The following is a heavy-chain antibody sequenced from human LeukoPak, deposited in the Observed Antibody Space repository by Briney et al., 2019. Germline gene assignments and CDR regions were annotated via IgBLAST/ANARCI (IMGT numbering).Heavy chain of an antibody. CDR1: GFTFSSYA. CDR3: AKVPSLPYDFWSGSNY. CDR2: ISGSGGST. J-gene: IGHJ4*02. Sequence: GGSLRLSCAASGFTFSSYAMSWVRQAPGKGLEWVSAISGSGGSTYYADSVKGRFTISRDNSKNTLYLQMSSLRAEDTAVYYCAKVPSLPYDFWSGSNYWGQGTLVTVSS. V-gene: IGHV3-23*01. D-gene: IGHD3-3*01.